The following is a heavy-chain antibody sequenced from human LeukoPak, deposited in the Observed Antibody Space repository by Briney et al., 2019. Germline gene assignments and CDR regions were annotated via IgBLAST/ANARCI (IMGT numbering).Heavy chain of an antibody. CDR2: IYYSGST. Sequence: SETLSLTRSVSGGSISGHYWNWIRQPPGKGLEWIGYIYYSGSTTYNPSLKSRVTISVDTSKNQFSLKLNSVTAADTAVYYCARDLSNWGFDSWGQGTLVTVSS. V-gene: IGHV4-59*11. J-gene: IGHJ4*02. CDR1: GGSISGHY. D-gene: IGHD7-27*01. CDR3: ARDLSNWGFDS.